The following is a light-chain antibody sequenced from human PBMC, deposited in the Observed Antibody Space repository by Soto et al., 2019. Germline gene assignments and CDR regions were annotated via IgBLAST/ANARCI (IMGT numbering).Light chain of an antibody. V-gene: IGKV1-8*01. CDR2: AAS. J-gene: IGKJ2*01. CDR3: QQYYSYRPYT. Sequence: AIRMTQSPSSFSASTGDRVTITCRASQGISSYLAWYQQKPGKAPKLLLYAASTLQSGVPSRFSGSGSGTDFTLTISCLQSEDFATYYCQQYYSYRPYTFGQGTKLEIK. CDR1: QGISSY.